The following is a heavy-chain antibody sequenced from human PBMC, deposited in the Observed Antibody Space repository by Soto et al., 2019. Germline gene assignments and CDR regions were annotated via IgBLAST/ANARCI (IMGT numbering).Heavy chain of an antibody. CDR3: AKEKEYSSSWYRGGFDY. J-gene: IGHJ4*02. V-gene: IGHV3-23*01. CDR1: GFTFSSYA. CDR2: ISGSGGSI. Sequence: GGSLRLSCAASGFTFSSYAMSWVRQAPGKGLEWVSAISGSGGSIDHTESVKGRFSTSRDNSKNTLYLQMNSLRAEDTAVYYCAKEKEYSSSWYRGGFDYWGQGT. D-gene: IGHD6-13*01.